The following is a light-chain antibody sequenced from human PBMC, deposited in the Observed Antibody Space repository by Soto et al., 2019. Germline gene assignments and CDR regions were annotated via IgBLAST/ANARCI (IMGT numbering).Light chain of an antibody. Sequence: QSALTQPASVSGSPGQSITISCTGTSSDVGGYNYVSWYQQHPGKAPKLMIYDVSNQPSGVSNRFSGSKSGNTASLTISGLQAEDEAEYYCSSYTSSSTLVVFGGGTQLTVL. J-gene: IGLJ2*01. CDR2: DVS. V-gene: IGLV2-14*01. CDR3: SSYTSSSTLVV. CDR1: SSDVGGYNY.